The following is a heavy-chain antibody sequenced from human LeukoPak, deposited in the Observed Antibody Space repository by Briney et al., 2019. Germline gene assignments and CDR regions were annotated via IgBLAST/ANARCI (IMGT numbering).Heavy chain of an antibody. Sequence: GESRKISCKGSGYSFTSYWIGWVRQMPGKGLEWMGIIYPGDSDTRYSPSFQGQVTISADKSISTAYLQWSSLKASDTAMYYCARVTYYYDSSGSLYYYYMDVWGKGTTVTVSS. CDR2: IYPGDSDT. CDR3: ARVTYYYDSSGSLYYYYMDV. D-gene: IGHD3-22*01. J-gene: IGHJ6*03. CDR1: GYSFTSYW. V-gene: IGHV5-51*01.